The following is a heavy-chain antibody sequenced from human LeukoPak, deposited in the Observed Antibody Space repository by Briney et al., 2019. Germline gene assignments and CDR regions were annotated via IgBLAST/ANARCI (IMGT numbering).Heavy chain of an antibody. CDR3: AVIVVVAATPFDY. Sequence: SETLSLTCTVSGGSINSYYWGWIRQPAGKGLEWISRIYTSGSTNYNPSLKSRVTMSVDTSKNQFSLKLSSVTAADTAVYYCAVIVVVAATPFDYWGQGTLVTVSS. J-gene: IGHJ4*02. CDR2: IYTSGST. V-gene: IGHV4-4*07. CDR1: GGSINSYY. D-gene: IGHD2-15*01.